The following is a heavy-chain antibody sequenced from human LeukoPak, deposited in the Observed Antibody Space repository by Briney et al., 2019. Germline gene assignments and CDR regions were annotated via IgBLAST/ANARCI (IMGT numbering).Heavy chain of an antibody. CDR3: AREMYSGMYNDAFDI. CDR2: IRSDGST. D-gene: IGHD1-26*01. V-gene: IGHV3-53*01. Sequence: GGSLRLSCTASGFTVSSNYMSWVRQAPGKGLEWVSVIRSDGSTNHADSVKGRFTISRDNSKNTLYLQMNNLRAEDTAMYYCAREMYSGMYNDAFDIWGRGTKVTVSS. J-gene: IGHJ3*02. CDR1: GFTVSSNY.